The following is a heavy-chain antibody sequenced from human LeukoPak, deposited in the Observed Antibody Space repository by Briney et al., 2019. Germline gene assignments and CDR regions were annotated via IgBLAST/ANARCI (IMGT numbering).Heavy chain of an antibody. Sequence: SETLSLTCTVSGYSISSGYYWGWIRQPPGKGLGWIGSIYHSGSTYYNPSLKSRVTISVDTSKNQFSLKLSSVTAADTAVYYCARAPLYDFWSGYYSFDYWGQGTLVTVSS. V-gene: IGHV4-38-2*02. J-gene: IGHJ4*02. CDR3: ARAPLYDFWSGYYSFDY. D-gene: IGHD3-3*01. CDR2: IYHSGST. CDR1: GYSISSGYY.